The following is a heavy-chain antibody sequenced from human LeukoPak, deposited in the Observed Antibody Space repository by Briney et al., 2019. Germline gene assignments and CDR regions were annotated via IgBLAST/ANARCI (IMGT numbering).Heavy chain of an antibody. Sequence: PGGSLRFSGAASGFTFSNYNMHWVRQTPGKGLEWVSSISSSGSYIYYADSVKGRFTISRDNAKNSLYLQMNSLRAEDTAMYYCAREGYTSSSGVFDYWGQGTLVTVSS. J-gene: IGHJ4*02. CDR3: AREGYTSSSGVFDY. CDR2: ISSSGSYI. V-gene: IGHV3-21*01. D-gene: IGHD6-6*01. CDR1: GFTFSNYN.